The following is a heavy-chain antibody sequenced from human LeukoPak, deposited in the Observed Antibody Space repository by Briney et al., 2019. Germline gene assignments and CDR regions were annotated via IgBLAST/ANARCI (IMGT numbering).Heavy chain of an antibody. V-gene: IGHV1-2*02. CDR3: ANTYGSGSYYPDRQNWFDP. CDR2: INPNSGGT. CDR1: GYTFTGYY. J-gene: IGHJ5*02. Sequence: XSVKVSCKASGYTFTGYYMHWVRQAPGQGLEWMGWINPNSGGTNYAQKFQGRVTMTRDTSISTAYMELSRLRSDDTAVYYCANTYGSGSYYPDRQNWFDPWGQGTLVTVSS. D-gene: IGHD3-10*01.